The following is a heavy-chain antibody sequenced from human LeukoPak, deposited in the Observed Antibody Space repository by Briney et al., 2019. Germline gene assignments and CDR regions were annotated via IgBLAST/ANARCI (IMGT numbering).Heavy chain of an antibody. V-gene: IGHV3-30*04. CDR2: ISYDGSNK. CDR3: ARDLHFDWLFDY. Sequence: PGGSLRLSCAASGFTFSSYAMHWVRQAPGKGLEWVAVISYDGSNKYYADSVKGRFTISRDNSKNTLYLQMNSLRAEDTAVYYCARDLHFDWLFDYWGQGTLVTVSS. D-gene: IGHD3-9*01. CDR1: GFTFSSYA. J-gene: IGHJ4*02.